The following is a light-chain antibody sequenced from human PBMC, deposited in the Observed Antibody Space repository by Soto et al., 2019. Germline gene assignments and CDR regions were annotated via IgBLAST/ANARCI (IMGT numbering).Light chain of an antibody. J-gene: IGLJ3*02. CDR3: LLYFGGAQLV. CDR2: NTS. CDR1: TGAVTSGYY. Sequence: QAVVTQEPSLTVSPGGTVTLTCASSTGAVTSGYYPNWFQQKPGQAPRALIYNTSNKHSWTPARFSGSLLGGKAALTLSGVQPEDEADYYYLLYFGGAQLVFGGGTKLTVL. V-gene: IGLV7-43*01.